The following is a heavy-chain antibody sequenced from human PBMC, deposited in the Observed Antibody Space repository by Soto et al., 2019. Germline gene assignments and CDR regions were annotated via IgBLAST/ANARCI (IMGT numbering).Heavy chain of an antibody. V-gene: IGHV4-61*01. CDR1: GGSVSSGNYY. CDR2: IYSSGST. J-gene: IGHJ6*02. D-gene: IGHD3-22*01. Sequence: QVQLQESGPGLVKPSETLSLTCIVSGGSVSSGNYYWNWIRQPPGKGLEWLGYIYSSGSTKYSPSHRSRVTISVDTFKNQFSLNLRSVTAADTAVYYGAMSYDSSGYYYYAMDVWGQGTTVTVSS. CDR3: AMSYDSSGYYYYAMDV.